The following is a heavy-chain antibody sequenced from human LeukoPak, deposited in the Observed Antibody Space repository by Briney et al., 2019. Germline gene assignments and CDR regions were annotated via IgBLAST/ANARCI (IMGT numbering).Heavy chain of an antibody. V-gene: IGHV3-64D*06. CDR2: ISSNGGST. CDR1: GFTFSSYA. J-gene: IGHJ5*02. D-gene: IGHD2-2*01. CDR3: VKGFGYCSSTSCYGNWFDP. Sequence: GGSLRLSCSASGFTFSSYAMHWVRQAPGKGLEYVSAISSNGGSTYYADSVKGRFTISRDNSKNTLYLQMSGLRAEDTAVYYCVKGFGYCSSTSCYGNWFDPWGQGTLVTVSS.